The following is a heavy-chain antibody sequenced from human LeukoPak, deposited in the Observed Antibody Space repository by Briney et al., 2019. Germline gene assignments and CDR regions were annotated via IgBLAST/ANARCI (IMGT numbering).Heavy chain of an antibody. CDR2: IYHSGRT. Sequence: SETLSLTCGVSGYAITSGHFWCWIRQPPGKGLEWIGSIYHSGRTYNNPSLKSRVSISVDTSKNQFSLNLSSVTAADTAVYYCARAAFHYYYYMDVWGKGTTVTVSS. CDR1: GYAITSGHF. CDR3: ARAAFHYYYYMDV. V-gene: IGHV4-38-2*01. D-gene: IGHD6-13*01. J-gene: IGHJ6*03.